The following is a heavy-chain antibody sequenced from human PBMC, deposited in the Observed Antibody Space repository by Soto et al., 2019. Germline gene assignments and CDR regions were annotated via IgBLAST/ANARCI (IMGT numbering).Heavy chain of an antibody. CDR3: ARIEGCSGGSCYFFDY. Sequence: SGPTLVNPTETLTLTCTVSGSSLSNARMGVSWIRQPPGKALEWLAHIFSNDEKSYSTSLKSRLTISKDTSKSQVVLTMTNMDPVDTATYYCARIEGCSGGSCYFFDYWGQGTLVTVSS. CDR2: IFSNDEK. D-gene: IGHD2-15*01. J-gene: IGHJ4*02. CDR1: GSSLSNARMG. V-gene: IGHV2-26*01.